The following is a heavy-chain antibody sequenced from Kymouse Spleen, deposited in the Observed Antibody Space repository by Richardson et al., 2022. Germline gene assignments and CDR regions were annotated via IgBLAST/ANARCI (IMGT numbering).Heavy chain of an antibody. D-gene: IGHD6-13*01. CDR2: ISYDGSNK. Sequence: QVQLVESGGGVVQPGRSLRLSCAASGFTFSSYGMHWVRQAPGKGLEWVAVISYDGSNKYYADSVKGRFTISRDNSKNTLYLQMNSLRAEDTAVYYCAKKAAAGTYNWFDPWGQGTLVTVSS. CDR3: AKKAAAGTYNWFDP. CDR1: GFTFSSYG. J-gene: IGHJ5*02. V-gene: IGHV3-30*18.